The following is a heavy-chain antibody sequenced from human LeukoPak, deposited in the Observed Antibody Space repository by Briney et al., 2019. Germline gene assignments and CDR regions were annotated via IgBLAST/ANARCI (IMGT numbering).Heavy chain of an antibody. CDR2: ISAYNGNT. D-gene: IGHD6-13*01. J-gene: IGHJ6*02. CDR3: ARDPLRSTWSTYYNALDV. V-gene: IGHV1-18*01. CDR1: GYSFTSYA. Sequence: ASVKVSCKASGYSFTSYAINWVRQAPGQGLELMGWISAYNGNTDYAQKLQGRVTMTTDTSTSTAYMELRSLTSDDTAVYYCARDPLRSTWSTYYNALDVWGQGTTVTVSS.